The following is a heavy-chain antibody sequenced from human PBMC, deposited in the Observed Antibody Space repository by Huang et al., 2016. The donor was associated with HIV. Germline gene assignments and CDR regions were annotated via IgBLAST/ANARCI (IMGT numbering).Heavy chain of an antibody. CDR2: IKSDGRTT. V-gene: IGHV3-74*01. D-gene: IGHD2-15*01. CDR3: ARAGGFEI. CDR1: GFKFSTYW. J-gene: IGHJ3*02. Sequence: EEHLVESGGGLVQPGGSLRLSCEASGFKFSTYWMQWVGQAPGKGLMGVSRIKSDGRTTDYADSVKGRFTISRDNAKNTLYLQMSSLTAEDTAIYYCARAGGFEIWGQGTVVTVSS.